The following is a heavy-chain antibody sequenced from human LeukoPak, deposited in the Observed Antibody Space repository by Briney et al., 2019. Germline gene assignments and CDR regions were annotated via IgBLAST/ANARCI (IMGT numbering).Heavy chain of an antibody. D-gene: IGHD4-17*01. CDR2: IYSGGSK. CDR3: ARDTVTTFRFRDYQHYGMDV. Sequence: PGGSLRLSCAASGFTVSSNYMSWVRQAPGKGLEWVSVIYSGGSKYYADSVKGRFTISRDNSKNTLYLQMNSLRAEDTAVYHCARDTVTTFRFRDYQHYGMDVWGQGTTVTVSS. J-gene: IGHJ6*02. CDR1: GFTVSSNY. V-gene: IGHV3-53*01.